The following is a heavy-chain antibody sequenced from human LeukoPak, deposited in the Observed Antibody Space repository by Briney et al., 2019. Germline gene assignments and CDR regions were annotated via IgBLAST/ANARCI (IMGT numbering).Heavy chain of an antibody. CDR2: INSDGSSI. CDR3: ARTSNDAFDI. V-gene: IGHV3-74*01. Sequence: SGGSLRLSCAASGFTFSSYWMHWVRQAPGKGLVWVSRINSDGSSINYADSVKGRFTISRDNAKNTLYLQMNSLRGEDTAVYYCARTSNDAFDIWGQGTMVTVSS. J-gene: IGHJ3*02. CDR1: GFTFSSYW.